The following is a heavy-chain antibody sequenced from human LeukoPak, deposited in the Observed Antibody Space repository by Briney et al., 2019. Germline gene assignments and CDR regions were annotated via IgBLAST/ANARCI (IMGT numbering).Heavy chain of an antibody. CDR1: GGSISSYY. J-gene: IGHJ5*02. V-gene: IGHV4-59*08. D-gene: IGHD2-2*01. CDR3: ARVLPDIVVVPAAVPGDWFDP. Sequence: SETLSLTCTVSGGSISSYYWSWIRQPPGTGLEWIGHISYSGSTNYNPSLKSRVTISIDTSKNQFSLKLSSVTAADTAVYYCARVLPDIVVVPAAVPGDWFDPWGQGTLVTVSS. CDR2: ISYSGST.